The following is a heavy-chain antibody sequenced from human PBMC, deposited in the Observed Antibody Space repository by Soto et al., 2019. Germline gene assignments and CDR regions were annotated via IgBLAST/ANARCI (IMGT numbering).Heavy chain of an antibody. CDR2: VIPIFGTA. CDR1: GGTFSSYA. CDR3: ARGGTIFGVVDNYGMDV. D-gene: IGHD3-3*01. J-gene: IGHJ6*02. Sequence: SVKVSCKASGGTFSSYAISWVRQAPGQGLEWMGGVIPIFGTANYAQKFQGRVTITADKSTSTAYMELSSLRSEDTAVYYCARGGTIFGVVDNYGMDVWGQGTTVTVSS. V-gene: IGHV1-69*06.